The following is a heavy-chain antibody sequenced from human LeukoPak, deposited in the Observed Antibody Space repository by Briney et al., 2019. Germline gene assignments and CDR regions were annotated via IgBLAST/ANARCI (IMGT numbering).Heavy chain of an antibody. CDR1: GFTFSSYA. D-gene: IGHD3-9*01. CDR2: ISGSGGST. Sequence: GGSLRLSCAASGFTFSSYAMSWVRQAPGKGLEWVSAISGSGGSTYYADSVKGRFTISRDNSKNTLYLQMNSLRADDTAVYYCARDHIIWDYDILSDTPLFDYWGQGTLVIVSS. J-gene: IGHJ4*02. CDR3: ARDHIIWDYDILSDTPLFDY. V-gene: IGHV3-23*01.